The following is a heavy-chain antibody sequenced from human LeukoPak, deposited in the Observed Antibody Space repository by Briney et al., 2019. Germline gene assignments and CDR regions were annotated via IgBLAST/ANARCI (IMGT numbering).Heavy chain of an antibody. V-gene: IGHV3-21*01. CDR2: ITTATSSYI. Sequence: PGGSLRLSCGASGFTFSSHDMNWVRQAPGKGLEWVSSITTATSSYIYYADSVKGRFTISRDDAKNSLYLQMDSLRAEDTAVYYCARDYGGPHYFDYWGQGTLVTVSS. CDR1: GFTFSSHD. D-gene: IGHD2-15*01. J-gene: IGHJ4*02. CDR3: ARDYGGPHYFDY.